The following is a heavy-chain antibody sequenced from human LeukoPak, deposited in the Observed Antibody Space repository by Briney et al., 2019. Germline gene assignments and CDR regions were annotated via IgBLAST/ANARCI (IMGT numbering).Heavy chain of an antibody. CDR3: ARGDTAMPEADRY. Sequence: ASVKVSCKASGYTFTSYYMHWVRQAPGQGLEWMGIINPSGGSTSYAQKFQGRVTITADESTSTAYMELSSLRSEDTAVYYCARGDTAMPEADRYWGQGTLVTVSS. CDR2: INPSGGST. V-gene: IGHV1-46*01. D-gene: IGHD5-18*01. CDR1: GYTFTSYY. J-gene: IGHJ4*02.